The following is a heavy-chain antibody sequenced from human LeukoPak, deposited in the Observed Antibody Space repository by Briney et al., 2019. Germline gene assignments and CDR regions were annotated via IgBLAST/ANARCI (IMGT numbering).Heavy chain of an antibody. V-gene: IGHV4-59*08. Sequence: SETLSLTCTVSGGSISSYYWGWIRQPPGQGLEWIGYIYYSGSTDYNPSLKSRVTVSVDTSKNQFSLKLSSVTAADTAVYYCARQRWHSGYDFYFDNWGQGTLVTVSS. CDR2: IYYSGST. J-gene: IGHJ4*02. CDR1: GGSISSYY. D-gene: IGHD5-12*01. CDR3: ARQRWHSGYDFYFDN.